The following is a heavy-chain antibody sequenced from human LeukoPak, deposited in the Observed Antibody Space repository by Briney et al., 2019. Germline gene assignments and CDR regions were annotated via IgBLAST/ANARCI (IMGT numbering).Heavy chain of an antibody. J-gene: IGHJ4*02. Sequence: GGSLRLSCAASGFTFNRNWVHWVRQAPGKGLVWVSHITGDGSSTTYADSVKGRFTISRDNARNTLYLQMNSLRAEDTAVYYCARGNYLLAWGQGTLVTVSS. D-gene: IGHD3-16*02. V-gene: IGHV3-74*01. CDR3: ARGNYLLA. CDR2: ITGDGSST. CDR1: GFTFNRNW.